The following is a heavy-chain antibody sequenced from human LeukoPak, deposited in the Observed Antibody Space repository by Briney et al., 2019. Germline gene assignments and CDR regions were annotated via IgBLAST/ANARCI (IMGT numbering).Heavy chain of an antibody. J-gene: IGHJ4*02. CDR1: EFAFSNQA. CDR2: ISDSGDIT. Sequence: PRGSLRLSCAASEFAFSNQAMGWVRQASGKGLEWVSVISDSGDITYYADSVKGRFTISRDNSKNTLFLQMNSLRVEDTAIYYCAKDARRTSGRYFFDYWGQGTLVTVSS. V-gene: IGHV3-23*01. D-gene: IGHD6-19*01. CDR3: AKDARRTSGRYFFDY.